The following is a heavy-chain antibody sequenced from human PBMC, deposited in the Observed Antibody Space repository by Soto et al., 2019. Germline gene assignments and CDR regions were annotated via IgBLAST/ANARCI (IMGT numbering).Heavy chain of an antibody. CDR1: GGSISSYY. V-gene: IGHV4-59*01. D-gene: IGHD3-22*01. CDR3: ARARSGHYYDRSGYYLSYFDY. J-gene: IGHJ4*02. Sequence: SETPSLTCTVSGGSISSYYWSWIRQPPGKGLEWIGYIYYSGSTNYNPSLKSRVTISVDTSKNQFSLKLSSVTAADTAVYYCARARSGHYYDRSGYYLSYFDYWGQGTLVTVSS. CDR2: IYYSGST.